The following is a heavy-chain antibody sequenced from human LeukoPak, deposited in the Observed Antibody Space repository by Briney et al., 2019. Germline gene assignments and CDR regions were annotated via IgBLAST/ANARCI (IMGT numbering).Heavy chain of an antibody. J-gene: IGHJ4*02. CDR3: ARSGSSGWYFDY. V-gene: IGHV3-64*01. Sequence: GGSLRLSCAASGFTFSSYAMHWVRQAPGKGLEYVSAISSNGGSTYYANSVKGRFTISRDNSKNTLYLQMGSLRAEDMAVYYCARSGSSGWYFDYWGQGTLVTVSS. D-gene: IGHD6-19*01. CDR1: GFTFSSYA. CDR2: ISSNGGST.